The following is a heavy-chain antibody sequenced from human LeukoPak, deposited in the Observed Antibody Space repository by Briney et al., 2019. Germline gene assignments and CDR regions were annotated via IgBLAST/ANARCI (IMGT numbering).Heavy chain of an antibody. V-gene: IGHV4-59*08. Sequence: SETLSLTCSVSGGSVSSYYWSWIRQSPGKGLEWIGYIHNSGRTNYNPSLKSRVTGFVDTSKNQFSLKMTSVTAADTAVYYCARHFPGTAIVPGFESWGQGTLVTVSS. J-gene: IGHJ4*02. CDR3: ARHFPGTAIVPGFES. CDR2: IHNSGRT. D-gene: IGHD5-18*01. CDR1: GGSVSSYY.